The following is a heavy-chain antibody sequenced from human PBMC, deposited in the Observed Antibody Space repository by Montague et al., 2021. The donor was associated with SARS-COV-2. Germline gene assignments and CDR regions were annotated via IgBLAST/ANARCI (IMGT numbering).Heavy chain of an antibody. V-gene: IGHV6-1*01. CDR3: ASSGITLTGLDAFDI. D-gene: IGHD3-9*01. CDR2: TYYMSKWDS. Sequence: CAISGDSVSSKSVAWNWIRQSPSRGLEWLGRTYYMSKWDSDYAXXXKXXLVITPDTSKNQVSLQLNSVIPEDTAVYFCASSGITLTGLDAFDIWGQGTMVRLF. CDR1: GDSVSSKSVA. J-gene: IGHJ3*02.